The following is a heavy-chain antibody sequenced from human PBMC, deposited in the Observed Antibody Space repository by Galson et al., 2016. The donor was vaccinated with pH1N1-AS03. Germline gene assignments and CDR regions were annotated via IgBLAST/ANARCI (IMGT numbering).Heavy chain of an antibody. J-gene: IGHJ4*02. CDR2: IYHGGTT. D-gene: IGHD3-9*01. CDR3: ASLVVDYDILTGYYHYFDT. V-gene: IGHV4-38-2*01. CDR1: GSSIISDNY. Sequence: SETLSLTCGVSGSSIISDNYWGWIRQPPERGLEWIGSIYHGGTTYYNPSLKSRVTVSVDTSKNQFSLKLTSVTAADTAVYYCASLVVDYDILTGYYHYFDTWGQGTLVSVSS.